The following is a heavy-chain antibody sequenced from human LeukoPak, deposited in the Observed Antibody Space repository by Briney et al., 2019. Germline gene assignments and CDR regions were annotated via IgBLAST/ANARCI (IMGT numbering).Heavy chain of an antibody. J-gene: IGHJ6*02. D-gene: IGHD2-2*01. CDR3: ASSCSSTSCHPGGYYYGMDV. Sequence: GGSLRLSCEASGFTFSGHVMHWVRQAPGRGLEWVAVIWYDGGNKYYADSVTGRFTISRDNSKNTLYLQMNSLRAEDTAVYYCASSCSSTSCHPGGYYYGMDVWGQGTTVTVSS. V-gene: IGHV3-33*01. CDR2: IWYDGGNK. CDR1: GFTFSGHV.